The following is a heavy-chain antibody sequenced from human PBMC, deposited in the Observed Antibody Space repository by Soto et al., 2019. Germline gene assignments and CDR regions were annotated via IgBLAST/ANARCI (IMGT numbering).Heavy chain of an antibody. Sequence: QVQLVESGGGVVQPGRSLRLSCAASGFTFSSYAMHWVRQAPGKGLEWVAVISYDGSNKYYADSVKGRFTISRDNSKNTLYLQMNSLRAEDTDVYYCARDRRYYDSSGRFDYWGQGTLVTVSS. CDR3: ARDRRYYDSSGRFDY. D-gene: IGHD3-22*01. CDR2: ISYDGSNK. J-gene: IGHJ4*02. V-gene: IGHV3-30-3*01. CDR1: GFTFSSYA.